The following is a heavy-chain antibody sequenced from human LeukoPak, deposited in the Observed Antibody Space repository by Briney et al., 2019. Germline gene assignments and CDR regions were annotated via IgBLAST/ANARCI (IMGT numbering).Heavy chain of an antibody. CDR1: GYTFTGYY. CDR3: ARDQGTRPGDY. J-gene: IGHJ4*02. CDR2: INPTSGGT. V-gene: IGHV1-2*06. Sequence: GASVKVSCKASGYTFTGYYIHWVRQAPGQGLEWMGRINPTSGGTNYAQKFQGRVTMTRDTSISTAYMELSRLRSDDTAVYYCARDQGTRPGDYWGQGTLVTVSS. D-gene: IGHD6-6*01.